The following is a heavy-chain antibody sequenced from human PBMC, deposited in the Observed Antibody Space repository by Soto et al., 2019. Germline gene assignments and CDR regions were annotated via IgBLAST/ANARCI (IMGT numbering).Heavy chain of an antibody. CDR3: AGVGGAYRRVDD. D-gene: IGHD3-16*02. CDR1: GFTVSSNY. Sequence: GSLRLSCAVSGFTVSSNYMGWVRQAPGKGLEWVSIIYSGGSTYYADSVRGRFIISRDNSKNTMYLQMNNLIVEDTAKYYCAGVGGAYRRVDDWEQGT. CDR2: IYSGGST. J-gene: IGHJ4*02. V-gene: IGHV3-66*01.